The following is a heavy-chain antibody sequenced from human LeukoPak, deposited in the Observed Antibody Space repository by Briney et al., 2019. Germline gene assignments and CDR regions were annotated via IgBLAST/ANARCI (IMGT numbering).Heavy chain of an antibody. CDR2: ISSNGGTT. D-gene: IGHD3-22*01. CDR1: GFTFSSYA. Sequence: PGGSLRLSCSASGFTFSSYAMHWVRRAPGKGLEYVSTISSNGGTTYYADSVKGRFTISRDDSKNTLYLQMSSLRAEDTTVYYCVKGHDSSGYYLSYFDYWGQGALVTVSS. CDR3: VKGHDSSGYYLSYFDY. V-gene: IGHV3-64D*09. J-gene: IGHJ4*02.